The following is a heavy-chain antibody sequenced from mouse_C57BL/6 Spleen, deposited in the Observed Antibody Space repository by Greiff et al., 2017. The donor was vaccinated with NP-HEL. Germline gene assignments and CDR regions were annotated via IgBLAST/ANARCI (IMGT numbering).Heavy chain of an antibody. D-gene: IGHD2-5*01. CDR1: GYAFSSSW. CDR3: AGGYSNYFAY. CDR2: IYPGDGDT. Sequence: QVQLQQSGPELVKPGASVKISCKASGYAFSSSWMNWVKQRPGKGLEWIGRIYPGDGDTNYNGKFKGKATLTADKSSSTAYMQLSSLTSEDSAVYFCAGGYSNYFAYWGQGTLVTVSA. J-gene: IGHJ3*01. V-gene: IGHV1-82*01.